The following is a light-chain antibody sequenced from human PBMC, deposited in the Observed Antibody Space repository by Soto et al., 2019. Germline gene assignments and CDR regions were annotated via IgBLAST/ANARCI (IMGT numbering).Light chain of an antibody. Sequence: DIVMTQSPLSLPVTPGEPASISCRSSQSLLHSNGYNLVDWYLQRPGQSPQLLIHLGSNRASGVPDRFSGGGSGIEFTLKINRVEAEDVGLYFCMQAQQTPLTFGGGTRVEIK. CDR3: MQAQQTPLT. CDR1: QSLLHSNGYNL. J-gene: IGKJ4*01. CDR2: LGS. V-gene: IGKV2-28*01.